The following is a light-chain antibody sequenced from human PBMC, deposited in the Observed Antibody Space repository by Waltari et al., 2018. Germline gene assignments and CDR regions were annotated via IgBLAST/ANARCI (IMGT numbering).Light chain of an antibody. CDR2: EVR. J-gene: IGLJ2*01. CDR3: SSYTSSSTLV. V-gene: IGLV2-18*02. Sequence: QSALTQPPSVSGSPGQSVTISCPGPRSDVGGYNRFSWYQQPPGTAPKLIIYEVRDRPSGVPDRFSGSKSDNTASLTIAGLQAEDEADYYCSSYTSSSTLVFGGGTKLTVL. CDR1: RSDVGGYNR.